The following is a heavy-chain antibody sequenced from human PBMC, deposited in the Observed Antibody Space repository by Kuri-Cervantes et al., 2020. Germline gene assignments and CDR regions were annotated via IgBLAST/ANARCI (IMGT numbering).Heavy chain of an antibody. D-gene: IGHD4-17*01. CDR2: SIPIFGTA. Sequence: VNVSCKASVYTFTSYDINGVRQATGKGLEWMGGSIPIFGTANYAQKFQGRVTITTDEPTSTDYLELSSLSSEDTSVYYCAGERRDYGMDYWGQGTLVTVSS. J-gene: IGHJ4*02. CDR3: AGERRDYGMDY. CDR1: VYTFTSYD. V-gene: IGHV1-69*13.